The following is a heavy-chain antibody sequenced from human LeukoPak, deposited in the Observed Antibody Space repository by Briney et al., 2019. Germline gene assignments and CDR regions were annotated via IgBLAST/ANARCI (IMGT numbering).Heavy chain of an antibody. CDR3: ARRCSSTSCLQY. Sequence: GGSLRLSCAASGFTFSSYEMNWDRQAPGKGLEWVSYISSSGSTIYYADSVKGRFTISRDNAKKSLYLQMNSLRAEDTAVYYCARRCSSTSCLQYWGQGTLVTVSS. CDR1: GFTFSSYE. D-gene: IGHD2-2*01. CDR2: ISSSGSTI. V-gene: IGHV3-48*03. J-gene: IGHJ4*02.